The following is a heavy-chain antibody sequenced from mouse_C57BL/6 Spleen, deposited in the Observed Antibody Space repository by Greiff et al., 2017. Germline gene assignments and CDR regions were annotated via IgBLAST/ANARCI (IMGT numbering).Heavy chain of an antibody. V-gene: IGHV1-42*01. Sequence: EVQGVESGPELVKPGASVKISCKASGYSFTGYYMNWVKQSPEKSLEWIGEINPSTGGTTYNQKFKAKATLTVDKSSSTAYMQLKSLTSEDSAVYYCASPYYYGSSYFDYWGQGTTLTVSS. J-gene: IGHJ2*01. D-gene: IGHD1-1*01. CDR2: INPSTGGT. CDR1: GYSFTGYY. CDR3: ASPYYYGSSYFDY.